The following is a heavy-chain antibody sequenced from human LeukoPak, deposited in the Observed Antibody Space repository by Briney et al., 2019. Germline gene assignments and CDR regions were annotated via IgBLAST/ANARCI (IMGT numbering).Heavy chain of an antibody. CDR2: MNPNSGNT. CDR1: GYTFTSYD. V-gene: IGHV1-8*01. D-gene: IGHD5-18*01. Sequence: ASVKVSCKASGYTFTSYDINWVRQATGQGLEWMGWMNPNSGNTGYAQKFQGRVTITADKSTSTAYMELSSLRSEDTAVYYCASSGYSYGRAYFDYWGQGTLVTVSS. J-gene: IGHJ4*02. CDR3: ASSGYSYGRAYFDY.